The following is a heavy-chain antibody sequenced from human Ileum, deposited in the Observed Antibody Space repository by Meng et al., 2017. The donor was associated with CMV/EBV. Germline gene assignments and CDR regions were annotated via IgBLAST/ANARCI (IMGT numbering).Heavy chain of an antibody. CDR1: GFTFSSYS. Sequence: SCAASGFTFSSYSMNWVRQAPGKGLEWVSSISSSSSYIYYADSVKGRFTISRDNAKNSLYLQMNSLRAEDTAVYYCAVIAAAGTGGYWGQGTLVTVSS. CDR2: ISSSSSYI. J-gene: IGHJ4*02. CDR3: AVIAAAGTGGY. V-gene: IGHV3-21*01. D-gene: IGHD6-13*01.